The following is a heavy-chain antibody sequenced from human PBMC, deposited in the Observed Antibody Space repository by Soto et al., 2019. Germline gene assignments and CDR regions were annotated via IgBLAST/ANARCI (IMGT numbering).Heavy chain of an antibody. CDR2: IYSGGST. D-gene: IGHD4-17*01. Sequence: TGGSLRLSCAASGFTVSSNYMSWVRQAPGKGLEWVSVIYSGGSTYYADSVKGRFTISRHNSKNTLYLQMNSLRAEDTVVYYCARSASSDGDHFYYYYYYMDVWGKGTTVTVS. CDR3: ARSASSDGDHFYYYYYYMDV. V-gene: IGHV3-53*04. J-gene: IGHJ6*03. CDR1: GFTVSSNY.